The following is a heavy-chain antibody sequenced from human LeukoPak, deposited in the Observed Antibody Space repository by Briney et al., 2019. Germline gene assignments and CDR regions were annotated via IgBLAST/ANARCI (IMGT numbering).Heavy chain of an antibody. D-gene: IGHD1-26*01. V-gene: IGHV3-48*01. CDR1: GFTFSSYS. J-gene: IGHJ4*02. CDR2: ISSSSSTI. Sequence: LRLSCAASGFTFSSYSMNWVRQAPGKGLEWVSYISSSSSTIYYADSVKGRFTISRDNAKNSLYLQMNSLRAEDTAVYYCAREVGAILFDYWGQGTLVTVSS. CDR3: AREVGAILFDY.